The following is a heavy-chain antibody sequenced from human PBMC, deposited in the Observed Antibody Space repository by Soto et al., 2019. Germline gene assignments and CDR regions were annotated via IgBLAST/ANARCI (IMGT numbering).Heavy chain of an antibody. V-gene: IGHV4-39*07. CDR1: GGSISSSSYY. J-gene: IGHJ3*02. D-gene: IGHD3-10*01. CDR3: ARGVAGIGDAFDI. Sequence: SETLSLTCTVSGGSISSSSYYWGWIRQPPGKGLEWIGSIYYSGSTYYNPSLKSRVTISVDTSKNQFSMKLSSVTAADTAVYYCARGVAGIGDAFDIWGQGTMVTVSS. CDR2: IYYSGST.